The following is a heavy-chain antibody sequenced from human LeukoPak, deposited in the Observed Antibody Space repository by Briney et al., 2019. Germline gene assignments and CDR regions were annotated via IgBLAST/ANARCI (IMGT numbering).Heavy chain of an antibody. V-gene: IGHV1-2*02. Sequence: ASVKVSCKASGYTFTSYAMNWVRQAPGQGLEWMGWINPNSGGTNYARKFQGRVTMTRDTSISTAYVELSRLRSDDTAVYYCARDLEYLYPGGAFDIWGQGTMVTVSS. D-gene: IGHD3-16*01. CDR2: INPNSGGT. CDR3: ARDLEYLYPGGAFDI. J-gene: IGHJ3*02. CDR1: GYTFTSYA.